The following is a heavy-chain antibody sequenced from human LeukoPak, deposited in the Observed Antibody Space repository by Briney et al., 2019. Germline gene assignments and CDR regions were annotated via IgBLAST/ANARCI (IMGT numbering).Heavy chain of an antibody. CDR1: GFTFSSYS. D-gene: IGHD6-13*01. J-gene: IGHJ5*02. CDR3: ARGSQMYSSSWFDP. V-gene: IGHV3-21*04. Sequence: GSLRLSCAASGFTFSSYSMNWVRQAPGKGLEWVSSISSSSSYIYYADSVKGRFTISRDNAKNSLYLQMNSLRSEDTAVYYCARGSQMYSSSWFDPWGQGTLVTVSS. CDR2: ISSSSSYI.